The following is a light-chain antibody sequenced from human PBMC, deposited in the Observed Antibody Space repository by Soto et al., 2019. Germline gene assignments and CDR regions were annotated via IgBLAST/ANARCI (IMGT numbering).Light chain of an antibody. J-gene: IGKJ1*01. CDR3: QQYQIDWT. CDR2: DAS. V-gene: IGKV1-5*01. CDR1: QRVTTC. Sequence: DIPMTQSPSTLSASVGDRVSSTCRASQRVTTCLAWYQQKPGKAPTLLIYDASSLQGGVPSRFSGSGSGTEFTLTISSLQPDDFATYYCQQYQIDWTFGQGTKVDIK.